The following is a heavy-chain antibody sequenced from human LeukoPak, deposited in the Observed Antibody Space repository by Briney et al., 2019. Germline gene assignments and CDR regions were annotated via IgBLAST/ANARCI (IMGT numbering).Heavy chain of an antibody. Sequence: SETLSLTCTVSGYSISSGYYWGWIRQPPGKGLEWIGSIYHSGSTYYNPSLKSRVTISVDTSKNQFSLKLSSVTAADTAVYYCARMGSGSYSDYYYYAMDVWGQGTTVTVSS. D-gene: IGHD3-10*01. CDR3: ARMGSGSYSDYYYYAMDV. CDR1: GYSISSGYY. J-gene: IGHJ6*02. V-gene: IGHV4-38-2*02. CDR2: IYHSGST.